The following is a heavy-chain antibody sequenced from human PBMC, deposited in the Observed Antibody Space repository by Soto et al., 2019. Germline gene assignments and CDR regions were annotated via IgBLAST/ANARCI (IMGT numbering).Heavy chain of an antibody. Sequence: QVQLVQSGAEVKKPGSSVKVSCKASGGTFSSYAISWVRQAPGQGLEWMGGIIPIFGTANYAQTFQGRVTVTADKSTSTAYMELSSLGSEYTAVYYCARWGMGGYYGMDVWGQGTTVTVSS. J-gene: IGHJ6*02. D-gene: IGHD3-16*01. CDR1: GGTFSSYA. V-gene: IGHV1-69*06. CDR2: IIPIFGTA. CDR3: ARWGMGGYYGMDV.